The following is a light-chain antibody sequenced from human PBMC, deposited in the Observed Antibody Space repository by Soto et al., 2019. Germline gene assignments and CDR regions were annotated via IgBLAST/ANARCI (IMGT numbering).Light chain of an antibody. Sequence: DIQMTQSPSTLSASVGDRVTITCRASQSISRSLAWYQQNPGKAPKLLIFDASSLESGVPSRFSGSGSGTEFTLTISSLQPDDFASYFCQSTYILPWAFGQGTKVEI. CDR1: QSISRS. CDR2: DAS. CDR3: QSTYILPWA. V-gene: IGKV1-5*01. J-gene: IGKJ1*01.